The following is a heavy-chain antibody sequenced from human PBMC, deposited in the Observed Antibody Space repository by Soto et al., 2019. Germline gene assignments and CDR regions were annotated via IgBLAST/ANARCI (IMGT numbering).Heavy chain of an antibody. V-gene: IGHV3-23*01. CDR2: ISGNGIST. CDR3: TRDAISIVRGTDNWLDP. J-gene: IGHJ5*02. Sequence: PGGSLRLSCAASGFTFNNYAMSWVRQAPGKGLEWVSAISGNGISTYYADSVRGRFTISRDNSENTLFLQMNRLRADDTAVYYCTRDAISIVRGTDNWLDPWGQGTLVTVYS. CDR1: GFTFNNYA. D-gene: IGHD3-10*01.